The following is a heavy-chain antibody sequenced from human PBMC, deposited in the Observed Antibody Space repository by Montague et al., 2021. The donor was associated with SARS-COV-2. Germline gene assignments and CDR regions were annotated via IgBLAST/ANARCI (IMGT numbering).Heavy chain of an antibody. CDR2: ISDSGFTT. D-gene: IGHD5-24*01. Sequence: SLRLSCAASGFTFSTYGMTWVRRAPGKGLESVSGISDSGFTTSYADSVQGRFTISRDNSKNTLYLQMDSLRVEDTAVYYCVRVTLTVAASTITNYYMDVWGKGTTVTVSS. CDR3: VRVTLTVAASTITNYYMDV. V-gene: IGHV3-23*01. J-gene: IGHJ6*03. CDR1: GFTFSTYG.